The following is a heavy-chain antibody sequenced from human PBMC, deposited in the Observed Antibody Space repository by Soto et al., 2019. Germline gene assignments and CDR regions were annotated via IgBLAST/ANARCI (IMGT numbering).Heavy chain of an antibody. CDR3: ARAGEYCSSTSCHLSHAFDI. D-gene: IGHD2-2*01. V-gene: IGHV1-69*02. CDR2: IIPILGIA. J-gene: IGHJ3*02. CDR1: GGTFSSYT. Sequence: ASVKVSCKASGGTFSSYTISWVRQAPGQGLEWMGRIIPILGIANYAQKFQGRVTITADKSTSTAYMELSSLRSEDTAVYYCARAGEYCSSTSCHLSHAFDIWGQGTMVTVSS.